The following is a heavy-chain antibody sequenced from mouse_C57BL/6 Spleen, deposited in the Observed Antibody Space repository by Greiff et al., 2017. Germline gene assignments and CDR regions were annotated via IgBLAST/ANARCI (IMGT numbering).Heavy chain of an antibody. CDR3: AREEVTAQAMDAMDY. V-gene: IGHV1-81*01. D-gene: IGHD3-2*02. CDR1: GYTFTSYG. J-gene: IGHJ4*01. Sequence: VQLQQSGAELARPGASVKLSCKASGYTFTSYGISWVKQRTGQGLEWIGEIYPRSGNTYYNEKFKGKATLTADKSSSTAYIELRSLTSEDSAVYFCAREEVTAQAMDAMDYWGQGTSVTVSS. CDR2: IYPRSGNT.